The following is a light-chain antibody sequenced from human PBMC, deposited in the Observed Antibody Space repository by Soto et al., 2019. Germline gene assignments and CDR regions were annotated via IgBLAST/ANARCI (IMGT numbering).Light chain of an antibody. CDR3: RQYGSSPLT. J-gene: IGKJ4*01. CDR1: QRCSGTS. CDR2: VAS. Sequence: DIVWTQSPGTLSLSPRERATLSCRASQRCSGTSLAWYHHKPDQAPRLLIFVASSKSTGIPDRFSGSGSGTDFTLTISRLEPEDCAVYYFRQYGSSPLTFGGGTKGEI. V-gene: IGKV3-20*01.